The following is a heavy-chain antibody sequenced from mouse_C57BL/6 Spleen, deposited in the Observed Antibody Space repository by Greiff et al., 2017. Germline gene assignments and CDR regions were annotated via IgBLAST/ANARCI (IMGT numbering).Heavy chain of an antibody. CDR3: ARGVSYYGSSYGYFDV. J-gene: IGHJ1*03. Sequence: LQQSGASVKISCKASGYAFSSYWMNWVKQRPGKGLEWIGQIYPGDGDTNYNGKFKGKATLTADKSSSTAYMQLSSLTSEDSAVYFCARGVSYYGSSYGYFDVWGTGTTVTVSS. CDR1: GYAFSSYW. D-gene: IGHD1-1*01. V-gene: IGHV1-80*01. CDR2: IYPGDGDT.